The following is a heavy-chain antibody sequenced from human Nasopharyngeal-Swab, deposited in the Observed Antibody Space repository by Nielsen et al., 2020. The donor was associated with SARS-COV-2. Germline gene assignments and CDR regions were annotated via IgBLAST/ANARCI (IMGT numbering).Heavy chain of an antibody. J-gene: IGHJ6*03. CDR1: GGSISSGVYY. Sequence: SETLSLTCTVSGGSISSGVYYWSWIRQHPGKGLEWIGYIYYSGNTYYNPSLMSRVNISIDTSTNQFSLKLTSVTAADTAVYYCARRRGYFYYMDVWGKGTTVTVSS. D-gene: IGHD3-10*01. V-gene: IGHV4-30-4*08. CDR3: ARRRGYFYYMDV. CDR2: IYYSGNT.